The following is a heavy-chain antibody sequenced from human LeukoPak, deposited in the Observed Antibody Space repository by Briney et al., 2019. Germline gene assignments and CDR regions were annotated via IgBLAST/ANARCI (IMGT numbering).Heavy chain of an antibody. D-gene: IGHD3-16*01. CDR2: IIPIFATA. J-gene: IGHJ6*03. V-gene: IGHV1-69*06. Sequence: ASVKVSCKASGDTLSSNSISWVRQAPGQGLEWMGGIIPIFATASYAQNFQGRVTITADKSTSIAYMELSSLRSDDTAVYYCARGGTYLSYNYYYYMDVWGQGTTVTVSS. CDR1: GDTLSSNS. CDR3: ARGGTYLSYNYYYYMDV.